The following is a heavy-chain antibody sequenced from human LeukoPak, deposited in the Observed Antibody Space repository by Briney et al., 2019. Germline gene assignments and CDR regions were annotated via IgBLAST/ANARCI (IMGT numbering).Heavy chain of an antibody. CDR1: GGSISSGGYY. V-gene: IGHV4-31*03. CDR2: IYYSGST. J-gene: IGHJ4*02. D-gene: IGHD6-6*01. Sequence: SETPSLTCTVSGGSISSGGYYWSWIRQHPGKGLEWIGYIYYSGSTYYNPSLKSRVTISVDTSKNQFSLKLSSVTAADTAVYYCAREGSIAARPRDHYFDYWGQGTLVTVSS. CDR3: AREGSIAARPRDHYFDY.